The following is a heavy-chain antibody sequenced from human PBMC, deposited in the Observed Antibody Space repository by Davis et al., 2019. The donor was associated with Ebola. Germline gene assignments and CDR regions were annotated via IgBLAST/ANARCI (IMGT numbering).Heavy chain of an antibody. V-gene: IGHV5-51*01. D-gene: IGHD7-27*01. CDR3: ARLSWGAYYYGMDV. Sequence: GGSLRLSCKGSGYSFVDYWIGWVRQMPGQRPEWMGIIYPGDSDTRYSPSFQGHVTISADKSISTAYLQWSSLKASDTAMYYCARLSWGAYYYGMDVWGQGTTVTVSS. CDR2: IYPGDSDT. CDR1: GYSFVDYW. J-gene: IGHJ6*02.